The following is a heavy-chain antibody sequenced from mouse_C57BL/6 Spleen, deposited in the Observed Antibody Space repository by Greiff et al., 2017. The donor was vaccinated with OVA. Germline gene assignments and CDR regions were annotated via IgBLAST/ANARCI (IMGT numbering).Heavy chain of an antibody. V-gene: IGHV1-82*01. CDR1: GYAFSSSW. D-gene: IGHD2-4*01. CDR2: IYPGDGDT. CDR3: APIYYDYDAFAY. J-gene: IGHJ3*01. Sequence: VKLMESGPELVKPGASVKISCKDSGYAFSSSWMNWVKQRPGKGLEWIGRIYPGDGDTNYNGKFKGKATLTADKSSSTAYMQLSSLTSEDSAVSFCAPIYYDYDAFAYWGQGTLVTVSA.